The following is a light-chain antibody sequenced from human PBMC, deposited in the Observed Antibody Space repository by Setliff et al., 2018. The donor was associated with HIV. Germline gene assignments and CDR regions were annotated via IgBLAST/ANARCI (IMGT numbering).Light chain of an antibody. CDR2: DDT. CDR1: NIGSKI. Sequence: SYELTQPPSVSVAPGKTARITCGGNNIGSKIVHWYQQKPGQAPVLVVYDDTDRPSGIPERFAGSNSGNTATLTISGLQAEDEADYYCCSYAGSYTYVFGTGTKVTVL. CDR3: CSYAGSYTYV. J-gene: IGLJ1*01. V-gene: IGLV3-21*03.